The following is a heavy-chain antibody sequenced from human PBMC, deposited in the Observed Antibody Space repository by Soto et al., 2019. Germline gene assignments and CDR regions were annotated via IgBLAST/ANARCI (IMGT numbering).Heavy chain of an antibody. CDR2: ISAYNGNT. D-gene: IGHD3-9*01. CDR3: ARHDPSYDILTGYADY. Sequence: ASVKVSCKASGYTFTSYGISWVRQAPGQGLEWMGWISAYNGNTNYAQKLQGRVTMTTDTSTSTAYMELRSLRSDDTDVYYCARHDPSYDILTGYADYWGQGTLVTVSS. J-gene: IGHJ4*02. V-gene: IGHV1-18*01. CDR1: GYTFTSYG.